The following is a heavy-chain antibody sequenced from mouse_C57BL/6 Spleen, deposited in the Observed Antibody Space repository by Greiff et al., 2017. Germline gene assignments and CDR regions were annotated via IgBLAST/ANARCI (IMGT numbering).Heavy chain of an antibody. CDR1: GYSLTGYY. CDR2: INPSPGGT. Sequence: VQLKRSEPELVKPGASVKISCRASGYSLTGYYMNWVKQRPEKSLEWIGEINPSPGGTTYNRKFKAKATLTVDKSSSTAYMQLKSLTSEDSAVYYCARGDSKGAWFAYWGQGTLVTVSA. J-gene: IGHJ3*01. V-gene: IGHV1-42*01. CDR3: ARGDSKGAWFAY. D-gene: IGHD2-5*01.